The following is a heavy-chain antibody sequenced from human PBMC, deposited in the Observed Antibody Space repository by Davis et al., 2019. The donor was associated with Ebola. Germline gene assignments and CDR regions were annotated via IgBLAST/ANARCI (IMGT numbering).Heavy chain of an antibody. CDR3: ARAFGGYSYALDY. Sequence: SETLSLTCSVSGGSVGSDYWSWIRQSPGKGLEWIAFISNGGRTIYNPSLRGRVTISIDTSKNQFSLKLSSVTAADTAVYYCARAFGGYSYALDYWGQGTLVTVSS. CDR2: ISNGGRT. D-gene: IGHD5-18*01. J-gene: IGHJ4*02. CDR1: GGSVGSDY. V-gene: IGHV4-59*02.